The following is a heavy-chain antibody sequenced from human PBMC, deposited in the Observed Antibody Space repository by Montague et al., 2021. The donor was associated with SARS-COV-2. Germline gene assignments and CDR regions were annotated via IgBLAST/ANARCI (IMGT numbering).Heavy chain of an antibody. CDR1: GGPITSYY. J-gene: IGHJ5*02. Sequence: SETLSLTCAVSGGPITSYYWNWIRQPPGKGLEYIGDIYHSGSTTYNPSLKSRVSISVDTSKNQFSLKLRSVTAADTAVYYCARGLENYGSGSHHFDHWGQGTLVTVSS. V-gene: IGHV4-59*01. CDR3: ARGLENYGSGSHHFDH. D-gene: IGHD3-10*01. CDR2: IYHSGST.